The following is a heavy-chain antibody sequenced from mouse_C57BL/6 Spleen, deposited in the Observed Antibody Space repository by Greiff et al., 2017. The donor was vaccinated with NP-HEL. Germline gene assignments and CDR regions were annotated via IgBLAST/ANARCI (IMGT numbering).Heavy chain of an antibody. CDR1: GFTFSDFY. V-gene: IGHV7-1*01. Sequence: EVKLVESGGGLVQSGRSLRLSCATSGFTFSDFYMEWVRQAPGKGLEWIAASRNKANDYTTEYSASVKGRFIVSRDTSQSILYLQMNALRAEDTAIYYCARDGGSSYEGWFAYWGQGTLVTVSA. D-gene: IGHD1-1*01. CDR3: ARDGGSSYEGWFAY. CDR2: SRNKANDYTT. J-gene: IGHJ3*01.